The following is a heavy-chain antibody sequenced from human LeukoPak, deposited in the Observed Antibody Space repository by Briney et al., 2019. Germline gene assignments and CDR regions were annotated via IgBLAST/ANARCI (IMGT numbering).Heavy chain of an antibody. J-gene: IGHJ4*02. CDR1: GYSFTTNW. CDR3: VRSRGYSYGYSYYFDY. D-gene: IGHD5-18*01. V-gene: IGHV5-51*01. CDR2: IYPGDSEN. Sequence: PGESLKISCKGSGYSFTTNWIGWVRPMPGKGLEWMGIIYPGDSENRYSPSFEGQVTVSAHKSISTAYLQWSSLKASDTAMYYCVRSRGYSYGYSYYFDYWGQGTLVTVSS.